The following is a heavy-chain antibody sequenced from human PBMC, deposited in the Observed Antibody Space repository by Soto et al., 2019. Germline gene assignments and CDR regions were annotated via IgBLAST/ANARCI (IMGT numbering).Heavy chain of an antibody. V-gene: IGHV4-30-4*01. D-gene: IGHD3-22*01. CDR2: IHNSGSP. CDR1: GASIYNGGYF. CDR3: ARHGMDYYDSSGYYYSPYYFDY. Sequence: SETLSLTCSVSGASIYNGGYFWSWIRQSPGKGLEWIGHIHNSGSPYNNPSLKSRVTISADTSMNQFSLALTSVTAADTAVYYCARHGMDYYDSSGYYYSPYYFDYWGQGTLVTVSS. J-gene: IGHJ4*02.